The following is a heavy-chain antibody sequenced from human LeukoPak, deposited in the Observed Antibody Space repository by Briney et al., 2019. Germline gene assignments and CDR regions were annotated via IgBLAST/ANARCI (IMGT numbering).Heavy chain of an antibody. CDR3: ARYRVQLWNFDY. CDR2: IYYSGST. D-gene: IGHD5-18*01. J-gene: IGHJ4*02. CDR1: GGSINSYY. Sequence: SETLSLTCTVSGGSINSYYWSWIRQPPGKGLEWIGYIYYSGSTNYNPSLKSRVTISVDSSKNQFSLKLSSVTAADTAVYYCARYRVQLWNFDYWGQGTLVTVSS. V-gene: IGHV4-59*01.